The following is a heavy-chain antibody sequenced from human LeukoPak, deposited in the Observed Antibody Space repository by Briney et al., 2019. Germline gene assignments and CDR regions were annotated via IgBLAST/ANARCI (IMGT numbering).Heavy chain of an antibody. J-gene: IGHJ2*01. CDR3: ARDGGYYFDL. D-gene: IGHD3-22*01. CDR1: GGSISGYY. V-gene: IGHV4-59*01. CDR2: IYSSGST. Sequence: SETLSLTCTVSGGSISGYYWSWIRQPPGKGLEFIGYIYSSGSTNYNPSLKSRVTISVDTSKNQFSLKLTSVTAADTALYYCARDGGYYFDLWGRGTLVTVSS.